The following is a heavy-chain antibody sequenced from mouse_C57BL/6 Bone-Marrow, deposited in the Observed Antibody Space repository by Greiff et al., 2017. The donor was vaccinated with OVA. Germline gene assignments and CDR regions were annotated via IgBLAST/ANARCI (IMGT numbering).Heavy chain of an antibody. CDR1: GYSFTGYY. CDR2: INPSTGGT. J-gene: IGHJ3*01. CDR3: ARGGTSPFAY. Sequence: EVKLMESGPELVKPGASVKISCKASGYSFTGYYMNWVKQSPEKSLEWIGEINPSTGGTTYNQKFKAKATLHVYKSSSTAYMQLKGLTSEDSAVYYCARGGTSPFAYWGQGTLVTVSA. D-gene: IGHD4-1*01. V-gene: IGHV1-42*01.